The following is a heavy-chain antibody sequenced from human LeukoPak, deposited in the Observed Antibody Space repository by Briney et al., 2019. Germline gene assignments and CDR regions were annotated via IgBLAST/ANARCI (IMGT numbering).Heavy chain of an antibody. Sequence: SETLSLTCTVSGGSFSSGSYYWSWLRQPPGMGLEWIGYIYYSGSTNYNPSLKSRVTISVDTSKNQFSLKLSSVTAADTAVYYCARDSWFGELLYYWGQGTLVTVSS. D-gene: IGHD3-10*01. J-gene: IGHJ4*02. V-gene: IGHV4-61*01. CDR3: ARDSWFGELLYY. CDR1: GGSFSSGSYY. CDR2: IYYSGST.